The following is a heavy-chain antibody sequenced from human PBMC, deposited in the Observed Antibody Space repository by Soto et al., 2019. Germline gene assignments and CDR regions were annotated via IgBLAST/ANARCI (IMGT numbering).Heavy chain of an antibody. Sequence: SETLSLTCAVSGGSISSGGYSWSWIRQPPGKGLVWFGYIYHSGSTYYNPSLKSRVTISVDRSKNQFSLKLSFVTAADTAVCYCARTTRDGYNLANYFDYWGQGTLVTVSS. D-gene: IGHD5-12*01. V-gene: IGHV4-30-2*01. CDR2: IYHSGST. CDR3: ARTTRDGYNLANYFDY. CDR1: GGSISSGGYS. J-gene: IGHJ4*02.